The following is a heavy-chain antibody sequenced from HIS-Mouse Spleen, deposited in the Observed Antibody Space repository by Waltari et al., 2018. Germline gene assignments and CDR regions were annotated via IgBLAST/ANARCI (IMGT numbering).Heavy chain of an antibody. CDR2: IYYSGST. Sequence: QLQLQESGPGLVTPSKTLSLTCTVPGGSISSISYYWGWIRQPPGKGLEWIGSIYYSGSTYYNPSLKSRVTISVDTSKNQFSLKLSSVTAADTAVYYCAREIPYSSSWYDWYFDLWGRGTLVTVSS. CDR3: AREIPYSSSWYDWYFDL. CDR1: GGSISSISYY. D-gene: IGHD6-13*01. J-gene: IGHJ2*01. V-gene: IGHV4-39*07.